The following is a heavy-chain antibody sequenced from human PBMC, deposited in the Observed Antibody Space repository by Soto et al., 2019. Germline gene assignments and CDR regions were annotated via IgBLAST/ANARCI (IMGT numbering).Heavy chain of an antibody. J-gene: IGHJ6*03. D-gene: IGHD2-15*01. CDR3: ARTIVREYYYYYMDV. CDR2: IYPFYSDT. Sequence: GESLKISCKGSGYSFTRYWICWVRQMPVKGLEFMGIIYPFYSDTRYSPSFQGHVTISSYNSISTSYLQLISLKDSDTAMYYCARTIVREYYYYYMDVWGKGTTVTVSS. CDR1: GYSFTRYW. V-gene: IGHV5-51*01.